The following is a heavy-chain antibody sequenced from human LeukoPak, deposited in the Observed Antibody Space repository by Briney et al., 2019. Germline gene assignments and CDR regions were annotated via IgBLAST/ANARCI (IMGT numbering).Heavy chain of an antibody. CDR1: GFTFSDYE. CDR3: ARTGYDLIFDY. J-gene: IGHJ4*02. D-gene: IGHD5-12*01. CDR2: ISSTANAI. V-gene: IGHV3-48*03. Sequence: PGGSLRLSCAASGFTFSDYEMDWVRQAPGKGLEWLPYISSTANAIYYADSVKGRFTVSRDNAKNSLYLQMNSLRAEDTAVYYCARTGYDLIFDYWGQGTLVTVSS.